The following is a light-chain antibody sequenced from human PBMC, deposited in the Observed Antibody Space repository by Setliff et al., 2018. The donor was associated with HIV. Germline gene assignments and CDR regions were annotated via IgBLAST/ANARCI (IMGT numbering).Light chain of an antibody. CDR3: SSYTSITPLYV. CDR2: DVS. Sequence: QPVLTQPASVSGSPGQSITISCTGTSSDVGGYNYVSWYQQHPGKAPKLMISDVSNRPSGVSNRFSGSKSGNTASLTISGLQAEDEADYYCSSYTSITPLYVFGTGTKVTVL. J-gene: IGLJ1*01. V-gene: IGLV2-14*03. CDR1: SSDVGGYNY.